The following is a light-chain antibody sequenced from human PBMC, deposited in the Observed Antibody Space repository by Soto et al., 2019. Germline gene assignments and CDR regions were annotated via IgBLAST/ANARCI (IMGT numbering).Light chain of an antibody. J-gene: IGKJ5*01. CDR2: GAS. Sequence: EIVLTQSPGTLSLSPGESATLLCRASQFVSSRFLAWYQQKPGQAPRLLIYGASTRATGIPDRFRGSGSGTDFTLTITPLEPEDSAVYICQQYGGSPITFGQGTRLDI. CDR3: QQYGGSPIT. CDR1: QFVSSRF. V-gene: IGKV3-20*01.